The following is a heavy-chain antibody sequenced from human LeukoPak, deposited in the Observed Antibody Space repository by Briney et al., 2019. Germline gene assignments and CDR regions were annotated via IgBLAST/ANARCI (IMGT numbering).Heavy chain of an antibody. D-gene: IGHD6-19*01. CDR1: GGSFSGYY. CDR3: ARRGSGWSD. V-gene: IGHV4-34*01. J-gene: IGHJ4*02. CDR2: INHTGRT. Sequence: PSETLSLTCAVYGGSFSGYYWSWIRQPPGKGLEWIGEINHTGRTYYNPSLKSRVTISVDTSNNQFSLKLTSVTAADTAVYYCARRGSGWSDWGQGTLVTVS.